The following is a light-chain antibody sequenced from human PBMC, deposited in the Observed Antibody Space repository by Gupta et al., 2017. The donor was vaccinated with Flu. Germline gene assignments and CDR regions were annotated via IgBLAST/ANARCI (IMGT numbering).Light chain of an antibody. CDR1: QSVSGY. CDR3: QQGFGVPLT. CDR2: DVS. J-gene: IGKJ4*01. V-gene: IGKV1-39*01. Sequence: DIQITQSPSSLSASVGDRVTITCRASQSVSGYVKWYQQRPGKAPKLLISDVSNLQSGVPSTFRGSGSVTDFTLTISNLQADDSATYYCQQGFGVPLTFGVGTKVDIK.